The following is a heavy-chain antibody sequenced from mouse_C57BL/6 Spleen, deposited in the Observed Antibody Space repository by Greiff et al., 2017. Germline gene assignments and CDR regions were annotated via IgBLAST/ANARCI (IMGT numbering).Heavy chain of an antibody. CDR2: IYPGSGST. CDR1: GYTFTSYW. D-gene: IGHD1-1*01. V-gene: IGHV1-55*01. CDR3: ARVITTTGGFDY. J-gene: IGHJ2*01. Sequence: VQLQQPGAELVKPGASVKMSCKASGYTFTSYWITWVKQRPGQGLEWIGDIYPGSGSTNYNEKFKSKATLTVDTSSSTAYMQLSSLTSEDSAVYYCARVITTTGGFDYWGQGTTLTVSS.